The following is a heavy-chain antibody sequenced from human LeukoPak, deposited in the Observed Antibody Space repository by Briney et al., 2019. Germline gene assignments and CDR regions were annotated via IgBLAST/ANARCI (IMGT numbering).Heavy chain of an antibody. Sequence: SETLSLTCPVSGGSISSSSYHWGWIRQPPGKGLEWIGSIYYSGSTYYNPSLKSRVTISVDTSKNQFSLKLSSVTAADTAVYYCARGWYYFDYWGQGTLVTVSS. J-gene: IGHJ4*02. CDR1: GGSISSSSYH. D-gene: IGHD6-13*01. CDR3: ARGWYYFDY. V-gene: IGHV4-39*07. CDR2: IYYSGST.